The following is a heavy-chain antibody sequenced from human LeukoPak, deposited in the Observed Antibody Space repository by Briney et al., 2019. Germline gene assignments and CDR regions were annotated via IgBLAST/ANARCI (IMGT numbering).Heavy chain of an antibody. J-gene: IGHJ4*02. Sequence: QAGGSLRLSCVASELTSSTSWMSWVRQAPGKGLEWVAQTKHDGSEKYYVDSVKGRFTTSRDKNSLFLQMNSVRAEDTAVYYCVGWGISGITNHWGQGTLVTVSS. CDR1: ELTSSTSW. D-gene: IGHD1-7*01. CDR2: TKHDGSEK. V-gene: IGHV3-7*01. CDR3: VGWGISGITNH.